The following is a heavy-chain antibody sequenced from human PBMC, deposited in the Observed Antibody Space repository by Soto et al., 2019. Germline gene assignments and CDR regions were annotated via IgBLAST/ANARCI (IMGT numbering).Heavy chain of an antibody. CDR1: GFTFSDSV. CDR2: MSVAGRT. D-gene: IGHD3-22*01. J-gene: IGHJ4*02. CDR3: VKWHTSNFDSLPFTGFDL. Sequence: HPGGSLRLSCVGSGFTFSDSVMAWVLQAPGKGLEWLSVMSVAGRTRYALSVTGRFTISRDNSKNTLYLQMRSLRAEDAAAYDCVKWHTSNFDSLPFTGFDLWGEGT. V-gene: IGHV3-23*01.